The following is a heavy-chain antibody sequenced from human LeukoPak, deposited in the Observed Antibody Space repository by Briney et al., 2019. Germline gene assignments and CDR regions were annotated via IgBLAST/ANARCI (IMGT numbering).Heavy chain of an antibody. Sequence: SETLSLTCAVYGGSFSGYYWSWIRQPPGKGLEWIGEINQSGSTNYNPSLKSRVNISVDTSKNQFSLNLSSVTAADTAVYYCARVFDQWLARFDYWGQGTLVTVSS. CDR3: ARVFDQWLARFDY. J-gene: IGHJ4*02. CDR1: GGSFSGYY. D-gene: IGHD6-19*01. CDR2: INQSGST. V-gene: IGHV4-34*01.